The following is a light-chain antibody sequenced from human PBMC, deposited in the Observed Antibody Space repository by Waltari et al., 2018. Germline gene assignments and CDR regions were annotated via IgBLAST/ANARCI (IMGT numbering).Light chain of an antibody. Sequence: EIVITQSPATLSVSPGERATLTCRASQSVSTNLAWYQQKPGQAPRLLIYGASTRATGIPARFSGGGSGTEFTLTISSLQSEDFAVYYCQQYNDWPPMYTFGQGTKLDI. J-gene: IGKJ2*01. V-gene: IGKV3-15*01. CDR3: QQYNDWPPMYT. CDR1: QSVSTN. CDR2: GAS.